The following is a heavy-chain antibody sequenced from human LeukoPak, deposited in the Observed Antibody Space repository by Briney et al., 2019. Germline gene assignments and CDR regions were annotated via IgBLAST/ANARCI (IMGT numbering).Heavy chain of an antibody. D-gene: IGHD3-10*01. Sequence: GGSLRLSCAASGFTFSDYYMSWIRQAPGKGLECVSYISTSGSTIYYADSVKGRFIISRDNAENSLYLQMNSLRAEDTAVYYCARDGLLWFGELRAYYYYYMDVWGKGTTVTISS. CDR3: ARDGLLWFGELRAYYYYYMDV. V-gene: IGHV3-11*01. CDR1: GFTFSDYY. CDR2: ISTSGSTI. J-gene: IGHJ6*03.